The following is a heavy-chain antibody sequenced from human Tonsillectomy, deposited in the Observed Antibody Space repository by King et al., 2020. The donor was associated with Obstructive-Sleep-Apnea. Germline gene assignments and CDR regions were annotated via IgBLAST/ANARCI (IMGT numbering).Heavy chain of an antibody. CDR3: ARGGYYYFDY. J-gene: IGHJ4*02. Sequence: VQLQESGPGLVKPSENLTLTCTVSGGSISTYYWNWFRQAPGKGLEWIGYIYYSGSTNCNPSLKSRVTISVDTSKNQFSLNLRSVTAADTAVSYCARGGYYYFDYWGQGTLATVSS. D-gene: IGHD3-22*01. V-gene: IGHV4-59*08. CDR2: IYYSGST. CDR1: GGSISTYY.